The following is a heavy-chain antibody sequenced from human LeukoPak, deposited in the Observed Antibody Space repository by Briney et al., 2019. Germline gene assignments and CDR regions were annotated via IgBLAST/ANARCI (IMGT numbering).Heavy chain of an antibody. Sequence: SCKASGYTFTSYGISWVRQAPGKGLEWVAVIWYDGSNKYYADSVKGRFTISRDNSKNTLYLQMNSLRAEDTAVYYCARESPYGDYNYWGQGTLVTVSS. V-gene: IGHV3-33*01. D-gene: IGHD4-17*01. CDR1: GYTFTSYG. J-gene: IGHJ4*02. CDR2: IWYDGSNK. CDR3: ARESPYGDYNY.